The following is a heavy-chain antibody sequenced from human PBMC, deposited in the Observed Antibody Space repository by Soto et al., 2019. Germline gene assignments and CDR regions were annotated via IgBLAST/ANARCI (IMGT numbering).Heavy chain of an antibody. Sequence: GGSLRLSCAASGFTFSSYNMSWVRQAPGKGLEWVSVIYSGGSTYYADSVKGRFTISRDNSKNTLYLQMNSLRAEDTAVYYGARDMGQLVQAVSYGGYGGTPGGQGTLVTVSS. CDR3: ARDMGQLVQAVSYGGYGGTP. V-gene: IGHV3-66*01. CDR2: IYSGGST. J-gene: IGHJ4*02. D-gene: IGHD2-2*01. CDR1: GFTFSSYN.